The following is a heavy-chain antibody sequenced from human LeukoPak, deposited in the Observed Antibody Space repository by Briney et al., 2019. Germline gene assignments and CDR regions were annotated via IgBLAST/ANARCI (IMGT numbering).Heavy chain of an antibody. J-gene: IGHJ6*03. CDR3: ARGDFWSGYYSSSYYYYYMDV. D-gene: IGHD3-3*01. Sequence: GGSLRLSCAASGFTFSSYAMSWVRQAPGKGLEWVSAISGSGGSTYYADSVKGRFTISRDNSKNTLYLQMNSLRAEDTAVYYCARGDFWSGYYSSSYYYYYMDVWGKGTTVTVSS. CDR2: ISGSGGST. CDR1: GFTFSSYA. V-gene: IGHV3-23*01.